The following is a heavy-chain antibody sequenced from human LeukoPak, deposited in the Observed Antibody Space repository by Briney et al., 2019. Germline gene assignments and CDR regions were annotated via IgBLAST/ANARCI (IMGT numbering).Heavy chain of an antibody. V-gene: IGHV1-2*02. D-gene: IGHD2-15*01. CDR2: INPNSGGT. CDR1: GYTFTGYY. CDR3: ARDLTPRVLVGKSCSGGSCQGNAFDI. J-gene: IGHJ3*02. Sequence: ASVKVSCKASGYTFTGYYMHWVRQAPGQGLEWMGWINPNSGGTNYAQKFQGRVTMTRDTSISTAYMELSRLRSDDTAVYYCARDLTPRVLVGKSCSGGSCQGNAFDIWGQGTMVTVSS.